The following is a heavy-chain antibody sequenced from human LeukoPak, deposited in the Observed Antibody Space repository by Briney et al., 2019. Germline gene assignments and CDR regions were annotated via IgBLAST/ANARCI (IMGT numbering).Heavy chain of an antibody. CDR2: IYYSGST. CDR3: ARTGSTVTMLYPFDH. V-gene: IGHV4-59*01. CDR1: GGSISGSY. D-gene: IGHD4-17*01. Sequence: SETLSLTCTVSGGSISGSYWSWIRQPPGKGLEWIGYIYYSGSTNYNPSLKSRVSISVDTSKNQFSLKLSSVTAADTAVYYCARTGSTVTMLYPFDHWGQGTLVTVSS. J-gene: IGHJ4*02.